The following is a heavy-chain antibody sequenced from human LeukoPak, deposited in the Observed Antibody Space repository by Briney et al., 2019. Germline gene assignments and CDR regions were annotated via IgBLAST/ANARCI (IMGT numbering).Heavy chain of an antibody. D-gene: IGHD1-26*01. V-gene: IGHV3-33*06. CDR1: GFTFSSYG. CDR3: AKVGDFSGSFYYFDY. Sequence: PGRSLRLSCAASGFTFSSYGMHWVRQAPGKGLEWVAVIWYDGSNKYYADSVKGRFTISRDNSKNTLYLQMNSLRAEDTAVYYCAKVGDFSGSFYYFDYWGQGTLVTVSS. CDR2: IWYDGSNK. J-gene: IGHJ4*02.